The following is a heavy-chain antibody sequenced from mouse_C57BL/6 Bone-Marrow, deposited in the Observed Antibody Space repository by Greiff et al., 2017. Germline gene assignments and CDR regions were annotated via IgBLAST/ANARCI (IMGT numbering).Heavy chain of an antibody. V-gene: IGHV1-81*01. J-gene: IGHJ2*01. Sequence: QVQLQQSGAELARPGASVKLSCKASGYTFTRYGISWVKQRPGQGLEWIGEIDPRSGYTYYNEKFKGKATLTADKSSSTAYMQLSSLTSEDSAFFVGAPVTTVVPRDFDYWGQGTTLTVSS. CDR2: IDPRSGYT. CDR3: APVTTVVPRDFDY. D-gene: IGHD1-1*01. CDR1: GYTFTRYG.